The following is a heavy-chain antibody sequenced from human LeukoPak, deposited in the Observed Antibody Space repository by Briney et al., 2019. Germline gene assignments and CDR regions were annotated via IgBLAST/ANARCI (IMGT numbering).Heavy chain of an antibody. CDR2: IYYSGST. CDR1: GGSISSYY. J-gene: IGHJ6*02. D-gene: IGHD3-3*01. V-gene: IGHV4-59*01. Sequence: SETLSLTCTVSGGSISSYYWSWIRQPPGKGLEWIGYIYYSGSTNYNPSLKSRVTISVGTSKNQFSLKLSSVTAADTAVYYCARASRPPTYYDFWSGRSYYYGMDVWGQGTTVTVSS. CDR3: ARASRPPTYYDFWSGRSYYYGMDV.